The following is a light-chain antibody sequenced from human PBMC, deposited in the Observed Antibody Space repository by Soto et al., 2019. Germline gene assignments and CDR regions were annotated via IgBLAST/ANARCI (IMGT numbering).Light chain of an antibody. CDR2: GSS. CDR1: QDISSW. V-gene: IGKV1-12*01. J-gene: IGKJ4*01. Sequence: DIQMTQSPSSVAASVGDRFTITCRASQDISSWLAWFQQKPGKAPKLLIYGSSTLPSGVPSRFSGSGSGTDFTLTISSLQPEDFATYYCQQANSFPLTFGGGTKVDIK. CDR3: QQANSFPLT.